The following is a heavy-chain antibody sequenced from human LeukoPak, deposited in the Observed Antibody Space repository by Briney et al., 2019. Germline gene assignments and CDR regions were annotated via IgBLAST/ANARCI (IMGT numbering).Heavy chain of an antibody. V-gene: IGHV3-48*01. Sequence: GGSLRLSCAASGFTFSSYSMNWVRQAPGKGLEWVSYIGISSSTIYYSASVRGRFTISRDNAMDVLYLQMNSLRVEDTAVYYCARGPGYGHFFDYWGQGTLVTVSS. CDR3: ARGPGYGHFFDY. CDR2: IGISSSTI. D-gene: IGHD5-12*01. J-gene: IGHJ4*02. CDR1: GFTFSSYS.